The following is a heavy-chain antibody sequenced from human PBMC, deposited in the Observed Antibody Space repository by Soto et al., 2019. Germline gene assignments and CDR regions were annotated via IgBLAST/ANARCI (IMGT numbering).Heavy chain of an antibody. D-gene: IGHD3-22*01. CDR2: ISGSGGST. Sequence: EVQLLESGGGLVQPGRSLRLSCAASGFTFSTYAMSWVRQAPGKGLEWVSGISGSGGSTYYADSVKGRFTISRDNSKNTLYLQMNSLRAEDSAVYYCAKPPGSDYYSPYYFDYWGQGTLVTVSS. J-gene: IGHJ4*02. CDR1: GFTFSTYA. CDR3: AKPPGSDYYSPYYFDY. V-gene: IGHV3-23*01.